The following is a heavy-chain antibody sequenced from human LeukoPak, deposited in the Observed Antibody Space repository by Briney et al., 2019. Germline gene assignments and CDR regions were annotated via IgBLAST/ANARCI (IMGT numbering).Heavy chain of an antibody. V-gene: IGHV4-59*01. CDR3: ARAGGITMVRGVIDY. Sequence: SETLSLTCTVSGGSISSYYWSWIRQPPGKGLEWIGYIYYSGSTNYNPSLKSRVTISVDTSKNQFSLKLSSVTAADTAVYYCARAGGITMVRGVIDYWGQGTLVTVSS. CDR1: GGSISSYY. D-gene: IGHD3-10*01. CDR2: IYYSGST. J-gene: IGHJ4*02.